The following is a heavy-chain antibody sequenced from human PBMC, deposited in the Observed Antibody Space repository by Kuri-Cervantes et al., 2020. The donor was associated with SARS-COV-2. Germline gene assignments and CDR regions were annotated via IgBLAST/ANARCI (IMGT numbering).Heavy chain of an antibody. D-gene: IGHD2-15*01. CDR1: GFTFSGSA. CDR3: TSLFTVAPFDY. V-gene: IGHV3-73*01. J-gene: IGHJ4*02. CDR2: IRSKANSYAT. Sequence: GGSLRLSCAASGFTFSGSAMNWVRQASGKGLEWVGRIRSKANSYATAYATSVKVRFTISKDDSKNTAYLRMNSLKTEDTAVNYCTSLFTVAPFDYWGQGTLVTVSS.